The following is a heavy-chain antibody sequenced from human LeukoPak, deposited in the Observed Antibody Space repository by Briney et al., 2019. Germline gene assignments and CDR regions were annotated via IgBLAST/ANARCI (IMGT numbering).Heavy chain of an antibody. J-gene: IGHJ4*02. CDR1: GGSISSGGYY. D-gene: IGHD3-22*01. Sequence: SQTLSLTCTVSGGSISSGGYYWSWIRQHPGKGLEWIGYIYYSGSTYYNPSLKSRVTISVDTSKNQFSLKLSSVTAADTAVYYCARHSSGYYPYYFDYWGQGTLVTVSS. CDR3: ARHSSGYYPYYFDY. V-gene: IGHV4-31*03. CDR2: IYYSGST.